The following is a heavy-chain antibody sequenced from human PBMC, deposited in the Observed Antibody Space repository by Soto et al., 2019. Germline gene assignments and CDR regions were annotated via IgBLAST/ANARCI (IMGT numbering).Heavy chain of an antibody. CDR1: GFTFSSYG. CDR3: ATNQVGIVVRGVTDY. Sequence: QVQLVESGGGVVQPGRSLRLSCAASGFTFSSYGLHWVRQAPGKGLEWVAVISYDGSNKYYADSVKGRFTISRDNSKNTLYLQMNSLRAEDTAVYYCATNQVGIVVRGVTDYWGQGTLVTVSS. D-gene: IGHD3-10*01. CDR2: ISYDGSNK. J-gene: IGHJ4*02. V-gene: IGHV3-30*03.